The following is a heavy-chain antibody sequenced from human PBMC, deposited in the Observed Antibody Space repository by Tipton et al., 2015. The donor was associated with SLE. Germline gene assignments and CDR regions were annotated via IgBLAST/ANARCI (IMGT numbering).Heavy chain of an antibody. Sequence: TLSLTCTVSDGSIDRYFWNWIRQPPGKGLEWIGNVYYSGRTYYNPSLKSRVTISLDTSKSQFSLELSSVTAADTAVYYCARASERIGHFDYWGRGTLVTVSS. V-gene: IGHV4-59*12. J-gene: IGHJ4*02. CDR3: ARASERIGHFDY. CDR2: VYYSGRT. CDR1: DGSIDRYF. D-gene: IGHD1-1*01.